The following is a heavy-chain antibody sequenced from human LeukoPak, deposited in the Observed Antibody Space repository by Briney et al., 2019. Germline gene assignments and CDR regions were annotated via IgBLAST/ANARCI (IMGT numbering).Heavy chain of an antibody. J-gene: IGHJ3*02. V-gene: IGHV1-2*02. D-gene: IGHD3-10*01. CDR2: INPNSGDT. CDR3: ARGRLGSGSQYDAFDI. Sequence: ASVKVSCKTSGYTFIGYYIHWVRQAPGQGLEWMGWINPNSGDTNYAQKFQGRVTMTRDTSISTAYMELSRLTSDDTAVFYCARGRLGSGSQYDAFDIWGQGTMVTVSS. CDR1: GYTFIGYY.